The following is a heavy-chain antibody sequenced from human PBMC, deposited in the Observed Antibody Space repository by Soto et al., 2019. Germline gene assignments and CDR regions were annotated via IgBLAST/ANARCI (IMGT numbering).Heavy chain of an antibody. CDR1: GGSISSYY. D-gene: IGHD6-19*01. Sequence: QVQLQESGPGLVKPSETLSLTCTVSGGSISSYYWSWIRQPPGKGLEWIGYIYYSGSTNYNPSRQSRVTISVDTSKNQFSLKLTSVTAADTAVYYCARVSAGYWYFDLWGRGTLVTVSS. J-gene: IGHJ2*01. CDR3: ARVSAGYWYFDL. V-gene: IGHV4-59*01. CDR2: IYYSGST.